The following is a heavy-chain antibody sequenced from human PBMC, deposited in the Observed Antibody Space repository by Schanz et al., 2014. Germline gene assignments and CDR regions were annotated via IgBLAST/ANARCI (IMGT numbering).Heavy chain of an antibody. CDR1: GYTFTSDS. Sequence: QVQLVQSGAEVKKPGASVKVSCKASGYTFTSDSMHWVRQAPGQGLEWMGWITAYNGDTNYALKFQGRVTMTRDTSTSTVYMELSSLRSEDTAVYYCARDGVDAAAGGNYWGQGTLVTGSS. J-gene: IGHJ4*02. D-gene: IGHD6-13*01. CDR2: ITAYNGDT. CDR3: ARDGVDAAAGGNY. V-gene: IGHV1-46*03.